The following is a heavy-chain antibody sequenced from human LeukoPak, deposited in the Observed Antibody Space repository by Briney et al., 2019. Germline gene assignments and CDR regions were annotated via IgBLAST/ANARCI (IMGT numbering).Heavy chain of an antibody. CDR1: GYTFTGYY. D-gene: IGHD1-7*01. J-gene: IGHJ4*02. Sequence: ASVKVSCKASGYTFTGYYMHWVRQAPGQGLEWMGWINPNSGGTNYAQKFQGRVTMTRDTSISTAYMELSRLRSDDTAVYYCARERESNYACDYWGQGTLVTVSS. CDR3: ARERESNYACDY. V-gene: IGHV1-2*02. CDR2: INPNSGGT.